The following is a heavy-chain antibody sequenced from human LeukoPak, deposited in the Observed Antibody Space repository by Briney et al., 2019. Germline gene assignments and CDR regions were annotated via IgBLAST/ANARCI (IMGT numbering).Heavy chain of an antibody. J-gene: IGHJ4*02. CDR2: IYSGGST. D-gene: IGHD3-22*01. Sequence: QPGGSLRLSCAASGFTVSSNYMSWVRQAPGKGLEWVSVIYSGGSTYYADSVKGRFTISRDNSKNTLYLQMNSLRAEDTAVYYCTRGYYDSSGIDYWGQGTLVTVSS. CDR1: GFTVSSNY. CDR3: TRGYYDSSGIDY. V-gene: IGHV3-66*01.